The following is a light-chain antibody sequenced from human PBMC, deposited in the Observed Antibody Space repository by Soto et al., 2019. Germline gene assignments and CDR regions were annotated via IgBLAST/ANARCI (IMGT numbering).Light chain of an antibody. CDR2: VAS. V-gene: IGKV1-9*01. Sequence: RASQVSSTSLAWYQVKPGKAPKLLIYVASTLESGVPSRFSATGSGTDLSHTISSLKPEDLAFYYWQDLVHSPVTFGQGTRLEIK. CDR3: QDLVHSPVT. J-gene: IGKJ5*01. CDR1: QVSSTS.